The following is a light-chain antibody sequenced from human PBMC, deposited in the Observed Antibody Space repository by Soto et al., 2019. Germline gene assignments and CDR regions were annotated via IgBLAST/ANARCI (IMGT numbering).Light chain of an antibody. CDR2: GAS. Sequence: ESVFTQSPGTLALSPGERATLSCMASQSVSNNYVAWDQQKPGRAPRLLISGASNRATGIPDRFRCSASGTDFTLTISSLEPEDFAVYYCQQYGSSGTVGQGTTVDI. V-gene: IGKV3-20*01. J-gene: IGKJ1*01. CDR3: QQYGSSGT. CDR1: QSVSNNY.